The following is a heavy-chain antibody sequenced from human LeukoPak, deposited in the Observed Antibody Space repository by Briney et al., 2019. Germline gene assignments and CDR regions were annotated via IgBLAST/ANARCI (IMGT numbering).Heavy chain of an antibody. CDR2: HHGGST. J-gene: IGHJ4*02. CDR3: ATRRFGELTY. D-gene: IGHD3-10*01. Sequence: GGSVRLSCVCSGVIFSSYYMIWVRQAPGQGLVWVSIHHGGSTYYADSVKGRFSISRDTSKNTLYRQMNSLRVEDTAVYYCATRRFGELTYWGQGTLVTVSS. CDR1: GVIFSSYY. V-gene: IGHV3-66*01.